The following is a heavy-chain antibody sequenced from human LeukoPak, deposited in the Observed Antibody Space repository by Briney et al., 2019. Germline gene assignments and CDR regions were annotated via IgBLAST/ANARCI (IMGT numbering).Heavy chain of an antibody. V-gene: IGHV4-39*02. J-gene: IGHJ5*02. D-gene: IGHD6-6*01. CDR1: GGSISSSSYY. CDR2: IYYSGST. CDR3: ARERTSSIAARSGWFDP. Sequence: SETLSLTCTVSGGSISSSSYYWGWIRQPPGKGLEWIGSIYYSGSTYYNPSLKSRVTISVDTSKNQFSLKLSSVTAADTAVYYCARERTSSIAARSGWFDPWGQGTLVTVSS.